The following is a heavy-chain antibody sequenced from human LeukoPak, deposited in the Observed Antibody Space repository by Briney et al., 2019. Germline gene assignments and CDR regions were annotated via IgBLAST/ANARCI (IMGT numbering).Heavy chain of an antibody. D-gene: IGHD3-22*01. Sequence: PGGSLRLSCAASGFTFSSYAMSWVRQAPGKGVEWVSAISGSGGSTYYADSVKGRFTISRDNSKNTLYLQMNSLRAEDTAVYYCTTDSRTWFPAGNCFQSWGQGTLVTVSS. J-gene: IGHJ5*02. CDR1: GFTFSSYA. CDR2: ISGSGGST. CDR3: TTDSRTWFPAGNCFQS. V-gene: IGHV3-23*01.